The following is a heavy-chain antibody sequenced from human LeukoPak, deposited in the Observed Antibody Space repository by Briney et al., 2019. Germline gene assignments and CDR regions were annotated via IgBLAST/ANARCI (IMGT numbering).Heavy chain of an antibody. Sequence: GGSLRLSCAASGFTFSSYGMHWVRQAPGKGLEWVAVIWYDGSNKYYADSVKGRFTISRDNSKNTLYLQINSLRAEDTAVYYCAREDSGYYSWGQGTLVTVSS. V-gene: IGHV3-33*01. CDR1: GFTFSSYG. CDR2: IWYDGSNK. D-gene: IGHD3-3*01. CDR3: AREDSGYYS. J-gene: IGHJ4*02.